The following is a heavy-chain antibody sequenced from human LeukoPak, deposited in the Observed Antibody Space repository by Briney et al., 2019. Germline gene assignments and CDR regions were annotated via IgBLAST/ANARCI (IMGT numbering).Heavy chain of an antibody. D-gene: IGHD3-22*01. CDR2: IRYDGSNK. Sequence: PGGSLRLSCAASGFTFSSYSMNWVRQAPGKGLEWVAFIRYDGSNKYYADSVKGRFTISRDNSKNTLYLQMNSLRAEDTAVYYCAKDSRFYYDSSGNPDYWGQGTLVTVSS. V-gene: IGHV3-30*02. CDR3: AKDSRFYYDSSGNPDY. CDR1: GFTFSSYS. J-gene: IGHJ4*02.